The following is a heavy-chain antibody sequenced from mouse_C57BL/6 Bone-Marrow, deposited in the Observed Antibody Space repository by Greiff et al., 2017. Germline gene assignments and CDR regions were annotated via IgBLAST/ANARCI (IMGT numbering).Heavy chain of an antibody. J-gene: IGHJ4*01. CDR2: IDPSDSYT. CDR3: AGVTTGYAMDY. CDR1: GYTFTSYW. Sequence: QVQLQQPGAELVMPGASVKLSCKASGYTFTSYWMHWVKQRPGQGLEWIGEIDPSDSYTNYNQKFKGKSTLTVDQSSSTAYMQLSSLTSEDSAVYFCAGVTTGYAMDYWGQGTSVTGSS. D-gene: IGHD2-2*01. V-gene: IGHV1-69*01.